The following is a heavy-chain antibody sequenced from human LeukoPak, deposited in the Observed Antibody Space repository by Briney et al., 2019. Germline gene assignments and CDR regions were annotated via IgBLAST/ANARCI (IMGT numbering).Heavy chain of an antibody. Sequence: GGSLTLSCAASGLTFSSYATSWGCHTPRKGPGRVSAFSGSSGTTYDADSVKGRFTTSRDNSKKMLYLEMSGLRPEDTALYYCAGVWGPSSAWPWAFEYWGQGTLVTVSS. CDR1: GLTFSSYA. D-gene: IGHD6-13*01. CDR2: FSGSSGTT. V-gene: IGHV3-23*01. CDR3: AGVWGPSSAWPWAFEY. J-gene: IGHJ4*02.